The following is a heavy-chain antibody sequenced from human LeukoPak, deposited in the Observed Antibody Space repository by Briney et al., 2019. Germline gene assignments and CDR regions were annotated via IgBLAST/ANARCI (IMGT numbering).Heavy chain of an antibody. J-gene: IGHJ3*02. Sequence: GGSLRLSCAASGFTFSSYAMSWVRQAPGKGLEWVSATSGSGGSKFYADSVKGRFTISRDNSKDTLYLQMNSLRAEDTAVYYCSKFPSYDSSGHDGFDIWGRGTRVTVSS. V-gene: IGHV3-23*01. CDR2: TSGSGGSK. CDR3: SKFPSYDSSGHDGFDI. CDR1: GFTFSSYA. D-gene: IGHD3-22*01.